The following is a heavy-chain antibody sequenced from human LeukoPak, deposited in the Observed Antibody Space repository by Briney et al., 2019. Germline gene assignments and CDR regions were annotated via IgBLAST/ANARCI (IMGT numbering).Heavy chain of an antibody. CDR2: MYQTGSS. CDR3: ARENVVAQGTFDY. D-gene: IGHD2-21*01. Sequence: SETLSLTCSVSGYSIGSGHYWGWIRQPPGKGLEWIGSMYQTGSSYYSPSLKSRVTISLDTSKNQISLKLTFVTAADTAFYFCARENVVAQGTFDYWGQGALVTVSS. J-gene: IGHJ4*02. CDR1: GYSIGSGHY. V-gene: IGHV4-38-2*02.